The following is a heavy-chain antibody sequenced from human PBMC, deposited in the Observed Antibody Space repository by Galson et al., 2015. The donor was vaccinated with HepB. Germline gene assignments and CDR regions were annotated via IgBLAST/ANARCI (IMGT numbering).Heavy chain of an antibody. Sequence: SLRLSCAASGFTFSYHSMSWVRQAPGKGLEWVSYISSTSTAMYYADSVKGRFTISRDNAKNSLYLQMNSLRAEDTAVYYCARDPGGRITLVQRPSFDYWGQGTLVTVSS. D-gene: IGHD3-10*01. CDR3: ARDPGGRITLVQRPSFDY. V-gene: IGHV3-48*01. J-gene: IGHJ4*02. CDR2: ISSTSTAM. CDR1: GFTFSYHS.